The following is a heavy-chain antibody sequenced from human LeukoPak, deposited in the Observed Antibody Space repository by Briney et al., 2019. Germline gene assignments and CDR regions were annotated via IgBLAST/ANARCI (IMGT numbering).Heavy chain of an antibody. J-gene: IGHJ4*02. D-gene: IGHD4/OR15-4a*01. CDR3: ARERDIYGASFDY. Sequence: SGPALVKPTQTLTLTCTFSGFSLSTSGMYVGWIRQSPGKALEWLALIDWDDDKYYSTSLKTRLAISKDTSKNQVVLTMTNMDPVDTATYYCARERDIYGASFDYWGQGTLVTVPS. V-gene: IGHV2-70*01. CDR2: IDWDDDK. CDR1: GFSLSTSGMY.